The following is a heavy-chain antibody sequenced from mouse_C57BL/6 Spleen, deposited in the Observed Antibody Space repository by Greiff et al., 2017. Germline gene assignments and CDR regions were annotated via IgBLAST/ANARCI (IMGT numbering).Heavy chain of an antibody. CDR2: IYPRDGST. D-gene: IGHD2-4*01. CDR1: GYTFTDHT. Sequence: QVQLQQSDAELVKPGASVKISCKVSGYTFTDHTIHWMKQRPEQGLEWIGYIYPRDGSTKYNEKFKGKATLTADKSSSTAYMQLNSLTSEDSAVYFCARAVRDYDEDYAMDYGGQGTSVTVSS. J-gene: IGHJ4*01. CDR3: ARAVRDYDEDYAMDY. V-gene: IGHV1-78*01.